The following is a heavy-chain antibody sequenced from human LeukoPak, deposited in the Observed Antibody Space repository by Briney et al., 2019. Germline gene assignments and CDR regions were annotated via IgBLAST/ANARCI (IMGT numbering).Heavy chain of an antibody. CDR2: FSGSGGIT. D-gene: IGHD6-13*01. V-gene: IGHV3-23*01. CDR1: GFTFTNYA. J-gene: IGHJ4*02. CDR3: AKKGAAADTGYFDY. Sequence: GGSLRLSCAVSGFTFTNYAMSWVRQAPGKGLEWVSTFSGSGGITYYADSVKGRFTISRDNSKSTLYLQMNSLRVEDTAIYYCAKKGAAADTGYFDYWGQGTLVIVSS.